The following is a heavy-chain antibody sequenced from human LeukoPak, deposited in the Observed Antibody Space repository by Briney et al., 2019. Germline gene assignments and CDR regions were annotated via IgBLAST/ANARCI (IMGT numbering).Heavy chain of an antibody. Sequence: GGSLRLSCAASGFTFSSYGMHWVRQAPGKGLEWVAFIRYDGSNKYYADSVKGRFTISRDNSKNTLYLQMNSLRAEDTAVYYCAKRGRYYYGSGSPYYYYMDVWGKGTTVTISS. D-gene: IGHD3-10*01. V-gene: IGHV3-30*02. CDR1: GFTFSSYG. CDR2: IRYDGSNK. J-gene: IGHJ6*03. CDR3: AKRGRYYYGSGSPYYYYMDV.